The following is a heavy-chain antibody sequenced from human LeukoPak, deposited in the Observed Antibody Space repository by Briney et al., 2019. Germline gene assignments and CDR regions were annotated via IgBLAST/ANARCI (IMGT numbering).Heavy chain of an antibody. D-gene: IGHD3-22*01. CDR1: GGSISSSSYY. V-gene: IGHV4-39*01. J-gene: IGHJ4*02. CDR3: ARMVIRQFDY. Sequence: SETLSLTCTASGGSISSSSYYWGWIRQPPGKGLEWIGSIYYSGSTYYNPSLKSRVTISVDTSKNQFSLKLSSVTAADTAVYYCARMVIRQFDYWGQGTLVTVSS. CDR2: IYYSGST.